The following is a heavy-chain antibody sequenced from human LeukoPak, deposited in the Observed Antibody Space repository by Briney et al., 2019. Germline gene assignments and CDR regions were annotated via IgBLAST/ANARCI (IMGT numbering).Heavy chain of an antibody. CDR3: ARRNYDFWSGSDTFDY. Sequence: GESLKISCKGSGYSFTSYWIGWVRQMPGKGLEWMGIIYPGDSDTRYSPSFQGQVTISADKSISTAYLQWSSLKASDTAMYYCARRNYDFWSGSDTFDYWGQGTLVTVSS. D-gene: IGHD3-3*01. V-gene: IGHV5-51*01. J-gene: IGHJ4*02. CDR2: IYPGDSDT. CDR1: GYSFTSYW.